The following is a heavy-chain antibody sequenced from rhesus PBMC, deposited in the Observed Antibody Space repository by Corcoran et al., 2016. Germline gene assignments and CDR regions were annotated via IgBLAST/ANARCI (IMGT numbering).Heavy chain of an antibody. Sequence: EVQLVQSGAEVKKPGASVKISCKAAGYPFTDYYLHWVRQAPGKGLEVMGLVDPENGEAIHAQKFQDRVTITADTSTDTAYVELSSLRSEDTAVYYCATSGIATVMGDYWGQGVLVTVSS. CDR2: VDPENGEA. V-gene: IGHV1-111*02. CDR1: GYPFTDYY. CDR3: ATSGIATVMGDY. J-gene: IGHJ4*01. D-gene: IGHD5-36*01.